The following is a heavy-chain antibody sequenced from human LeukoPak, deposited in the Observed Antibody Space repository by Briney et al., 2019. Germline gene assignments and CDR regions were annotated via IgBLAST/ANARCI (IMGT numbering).Heavy chain of an antibody. CDR1: GFTFSSYS. V-gene: IGHV3-21*01. CDR2: ISSSSSYI. Sequence: GGSLRLSCAASGFTFSSYSINLVRQGPGKGLEWVSSISSSSSYIYYADSVKGRFTISRDNAKNSLYLQMNSLRAEDTAVYYCARDPGYAAEFDYWGQGTLVTVSS. CDR3: ARDPGYAAEFDY. J-gene: IGHJ4*02. D-gene: IGHD5-12*01.